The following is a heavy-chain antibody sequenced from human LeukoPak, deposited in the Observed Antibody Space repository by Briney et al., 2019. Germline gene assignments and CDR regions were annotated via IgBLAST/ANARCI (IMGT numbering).Heavy chain of an antibody. CDR3: AKDYYGSGSYPPPHYYYYGMDV. V-gene: IGHV3-23*01. J-gene: IGHJ6*01. Sequence: RAGVSLRLSCAASGFTFSSYAMSWVRQAPGKGLEGGSAISGSGGSTYYADYVKGRFTISRDNSKNTLYLQMNSMRAEDTAVYYCAKDYYGSGSYPPPHYYYYGMDVWGQGTTVTVSS. CDR2: ISGSGGST. CDR1: GFTFSSYA. D-gene: IGHD3-10*01.